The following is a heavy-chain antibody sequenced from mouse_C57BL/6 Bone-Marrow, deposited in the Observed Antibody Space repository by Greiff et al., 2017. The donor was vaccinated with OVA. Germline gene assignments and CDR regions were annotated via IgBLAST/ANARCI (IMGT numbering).Heavy chain of an antibody. V-gene: IGHV5-6*01. CDR2: ISRGGSDT. CDR1: GYTFSSYG. CDR3: ARPPSSIKYYAIDG. J-gene: IGHJ4*01. Sequence: EVQLVESGGDLVKPGGSLKLSCAASGYTFSSYGMSWVSQTPDKRLEWVATISRGGSDTYYQESVKGRFTISRDNAKNTLYLQISSLKSEDTAMYYCARPPSSIKYYAIDGWGPGTSVTVSS. D-gene: IGHD1-1*01.